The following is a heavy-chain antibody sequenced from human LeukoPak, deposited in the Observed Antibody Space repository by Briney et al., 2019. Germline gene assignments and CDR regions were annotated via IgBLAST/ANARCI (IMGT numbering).Heavy chain of an antibody. CDR3: ARSTLFYDFWSGLGSEDAFDI. CDR1: GYTFTGYY. V-gene: IGHV1-2*02. CDR2: INPNSGGT. D-gene: IGHD3-3*01. Sequence: ASVKVSCKASGYTFTGYYMHWVRQAPGQGLEWMGWINPNSGGTNYAQKFQGRVTMTRDTSISTAYMELGRLRSDDTAVYYCARSTLFYDFWSGLGSEDAFDIWGQGTMVTVSS. J-gene: IGHJ3*02.